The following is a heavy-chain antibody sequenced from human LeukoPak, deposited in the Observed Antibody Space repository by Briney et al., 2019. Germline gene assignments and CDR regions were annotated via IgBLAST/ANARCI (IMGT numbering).Heavy chain of an antibody. CDR1: GFTFSSYG. CDR2: IRYDGSNK. D-gene: IGHD6-19*01. CDR3: AKDLHPQWLARTVDY. J-gene: IGHJ4*02. Sequence: GGSLRLSCAASGFTFSSYGMHWVRQAPGKGLEWVAFIRYDGSNKYYADSVKGRFTISRDNSKNTLYLQMNSLSAEDTAVYYCAKDLHPQWLARTVDYWGQGTLVTVSS. V-gene: IGHV3-30*02.